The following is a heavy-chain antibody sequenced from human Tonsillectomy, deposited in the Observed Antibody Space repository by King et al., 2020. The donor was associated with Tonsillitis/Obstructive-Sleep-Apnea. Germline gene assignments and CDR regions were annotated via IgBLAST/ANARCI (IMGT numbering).Heavy chain of an antibody. Sequence: VQLQQWGAGLLKPSETLSLTCAVYGGSFSGYYWSWIRQPPGKGLEWIGEINHSGSTNYNPSLKSRLTISVDTSKNQFPLKLSSVTAADTAVSYCARDGPHGYCRSTRCVPHNWFDPWGQGTLVTVSS. CDR2: INHSGST. D-gene: IGHD2-2*01. CDR1: GGSFSGYY. V-gene: IGHV4-34*01. J-gene: IGHJ5*02. CDR3: ARDGPHGYCRSTRCVPHNWFDP.